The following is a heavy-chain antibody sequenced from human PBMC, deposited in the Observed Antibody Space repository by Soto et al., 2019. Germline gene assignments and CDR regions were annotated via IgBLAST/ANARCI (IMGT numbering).Heavy chain of an antibody. J-gene: IGHJ4*02. CDR2: MSYDGSNK. CDR3: VKNSYYDILTGFDYFDY. V-gene: IGHV3-30*18. D-gene: IGHD3-9*01. CDR1: GFTFSRYG. Sequence: ESGGGVVQPGKSLRLSCTASGFTFSRYGMHWVRQAPGKGLEWVAVMSYDGSNKWYADSVKGRFNVSRDNSKNTLFLQMNSLRGEDTAVYYCVKNSYYDILTGFDYFDYWGQGAPVTVSS.